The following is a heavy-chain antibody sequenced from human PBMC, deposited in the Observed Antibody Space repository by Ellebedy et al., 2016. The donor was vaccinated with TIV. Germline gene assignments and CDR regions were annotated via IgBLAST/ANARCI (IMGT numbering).Heavy chain of an antibody. CDR3: ARHAPSYDFWSSPGFDY. D-gene: IGHD3-3*01. Sequence: MPSETLSLTCVVSGVSIGDTRYYWAWIRQSPGKGLEWIGSSYYRGLTYESPSFKSRATISVDTSKNQFSLKLSPLTAADTALYYCARHAPSYDFWSSPGFDYWGQGTLLTVSS. CDR2: SYYRGLT. V-gene: IGHV4-39*01. CDR1: GVSIGDTRYY. J-gene: IGHJ4*02.